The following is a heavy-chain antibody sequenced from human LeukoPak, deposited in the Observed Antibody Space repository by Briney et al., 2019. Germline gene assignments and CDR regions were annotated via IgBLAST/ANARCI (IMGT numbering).Heavy chain of an antibody. D-gene: IGHD1-26*01. CDR3: AKGGSGSYARLNYFDY. Sequence: GGSLRLSCAASGLTFSSYAMSRVRQAPGKGLEWVSTISGSGGITYYADSVKGRFTISRDNAKNTLCLQMNSLRAEDTAVYYCAKGGSGSYARLNYFDYWGQGTLVTVSS. V-gene: IGHV3-23*01. CDR2: ISGSGGIT. J-gene: IGHJ4*02. CDR1: GLTFSSYA.